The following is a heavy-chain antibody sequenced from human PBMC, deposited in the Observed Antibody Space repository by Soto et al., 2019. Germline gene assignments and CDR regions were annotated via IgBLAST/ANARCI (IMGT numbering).Heavy chain of an antibody. CDR3: AREGFLEWLLSRYGMDV. J-gene: IGHJ6*02. V-gene: IGHV4-59*01. D-gene: IGHD3-3*01. Sequence: QVPLQESGPGLVKPSETLSLTCTVSGGSISSYYWSWIRQPPGKGLEWIGYIYYSGSTNYNPSLKSRVTISVDTSKNQFSLKLSSVTAADTAVYYCAREGFLEWLLSRYGMDVWGQGTTVTVSS. CDR1: GGSISSYY. CDR2: IYYSGST.